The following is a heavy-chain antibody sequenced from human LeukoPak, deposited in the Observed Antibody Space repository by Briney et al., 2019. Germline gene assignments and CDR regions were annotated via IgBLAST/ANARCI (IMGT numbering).Heavy chain of an antibody. CDR2: ISGSGGST. CDR3: TTDKSCSSTSCSTYYYYMDV. V-gene: IGHV3-23*01. J-gene: IGHJ6*03. D-gene: IGHD2-2*01. Sequence: GGSLRLSCAASGFTFSSYAMSWVRQAPGKGLEWVSAISGSGGSTYYADSVKGRFTISRDNSKNTLYLQMNSLKTEDTAVYYCTTDKSCSSTSCSTYYYYMDVWGKGTTVTVSS. CDR1: GFTFSSYA.